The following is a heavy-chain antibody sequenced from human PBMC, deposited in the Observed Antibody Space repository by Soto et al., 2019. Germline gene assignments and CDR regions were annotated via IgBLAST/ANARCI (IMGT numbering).Heavy chain of an antibody. D-gene: IGHD6-13*01. CDR3: ARVSGDSSSWYGWFDP. V-gene: IGHV4-31*03. CDR1: GGSISSGGYY. Sequence: QVQLQESGPGLVKPSQTLSLTCTVSGGSISSGGYYWSWIRQHPGKGLEWIGYIYYSGSTYYNPSLKSRVTISVDTSKNQFSLKLSSVTAADTAVYYCARVSGDSSSWYGWFDPWGQGTLVTVSS. J-gene: IGHJ5*02. CDR2: IYYSGST.